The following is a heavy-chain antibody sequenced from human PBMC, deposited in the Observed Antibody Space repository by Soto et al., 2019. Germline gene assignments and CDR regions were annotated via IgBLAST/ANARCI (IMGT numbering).Heavy chain of an antibody. CDR1: GGSINSGVSY. V-gene: IGHV4-31*02. D-gene: IGHD3-10*01. J-gene: IGHJ4*02. Sequence: QVQLQESGPGLVQPSQTLSLTCTVSGGSINSGVSYWSWIRQHPGKGLEWIGYIYYTGSTYYNPSLKDRITISLDASRNQFSLRLTSVTAADPAVYYCARVGVQLWSAVADWGQGALVTVSS. CDR2: IYYTGST. CDR3: ARVGVQLWSAVAD.